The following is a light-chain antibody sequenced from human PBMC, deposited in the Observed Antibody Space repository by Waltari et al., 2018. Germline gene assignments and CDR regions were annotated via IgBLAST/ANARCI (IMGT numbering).Light chain of an antibody. CDR1: SSDIGGSDS. CDR2: EVT. CDR3: SSHGGRDNFYV. V-gene: IGLV2-8*01. Sequence: QSAMTQPPSASGSLGQSVTISCTGPSSDIGGSDSVPWYQQHPDKAPQLMIYEVTKRPSGVPDRFSGSKSGNTASLTVSGLQAEDEADYYCSSHGGRDNFYVFGTGTKVTVL. J-gene: IGLJ1*01.